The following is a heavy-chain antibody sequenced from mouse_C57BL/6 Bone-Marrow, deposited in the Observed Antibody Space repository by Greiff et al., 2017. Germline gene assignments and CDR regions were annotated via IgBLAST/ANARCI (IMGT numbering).Heavy chain of an antibody. V-gene: IGHV1-19*01. J-gene: IGHJ3*01. CDR2: INPYNGGT. CDR1: GYTFTDYY. Sequence: VQLQQSGPVLVKPGASVKMSCKASGYTFTDYYMNWVKQSHGKSLEWIGVINPYNGGTSYNQKFKGKATLTVDKSSSTAYMELNSLTSEDSAVYYCATDLLWYPWFAYWGQGTLVTVSA. D-gene: IGHD2-1*01. CDR3: ATDLLWYPWFAY.